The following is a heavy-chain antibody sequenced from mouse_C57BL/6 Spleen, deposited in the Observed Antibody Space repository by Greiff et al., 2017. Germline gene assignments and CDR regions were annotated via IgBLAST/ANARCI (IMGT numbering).Heavy chain of an antibody. V-gene: IGHV1-42*01. CDR1: GYSFTGYY. J-gene: IGHJ2*01. CDR2: INPSTGGT. D-gene: IGHD2-4*01. CDR3: ARRDRKSDYDAFDY. Sequence: EVKLMESGPELVKPGASVKISCKASGYSFTGYYMNWVKQSPEKSLEWIGEINPSTGGTTYNQKFKAKATLTVDKSSSTAYMQLKSLTSEDSAVYYCARRDRKSDYDAFDYWGQGTTLTVSS.